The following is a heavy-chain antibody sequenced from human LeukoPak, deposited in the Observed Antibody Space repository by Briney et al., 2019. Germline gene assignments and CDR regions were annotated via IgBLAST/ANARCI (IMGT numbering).Heavy chain of an antibody. V-gene: IGHV4-59*08. D-gene: IGHD2-15*01. Sequence: KPSETLSLTCTVSGGSISNYYCSWIRQPPGKGLEWIGYIYYTGTTYYNPSLKSRVTISVDTSKNQFSLRLSPVTAADTAVYYCARHISGGATLDWGQGTLVTVSS. CDR3: ARHISGGATLD. CDR2: IYYTGTT. J-gene: IGHJ4*02. CDR1: GGSISNYY.